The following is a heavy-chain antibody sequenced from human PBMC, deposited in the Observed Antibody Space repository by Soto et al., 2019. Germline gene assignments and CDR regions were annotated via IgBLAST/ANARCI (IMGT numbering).Heavy chain of an antibody. CDR3: AKENYGSGSYPLGY. Sequence: EVQLLESGGGLVQPGGSLRLSCAASGFTFSSYAMSWVRQAPGKGLEWVSAISGSGGSTYYADSVKGRFTISRDNSRNTLYLQMNSLGAEDTAVYYGAKENYGSGSYPLGYWGQGTLVTVSS. V-gene: IGHV3-23*01. CDR2: ISGSGGST. CDR1: GFTFSSYA. J-gene: IGHJ4*02. D-gene: IGHD3-10*01.